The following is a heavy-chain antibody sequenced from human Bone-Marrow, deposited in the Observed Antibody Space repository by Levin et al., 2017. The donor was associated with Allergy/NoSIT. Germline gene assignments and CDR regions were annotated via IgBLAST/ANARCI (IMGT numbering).Heavy chain of an antibody. CDR3: VKSQGRWLRFRAWFDP. J-gene: IGHJ5*02. D-gene: IGHD5-12*01. Sequence: GGSLRLSCAASGFTFDDYAMHWVRQAPGKGLEWVSGITWNSDSVDYADSVKGRFTISRDNAKNSLYLQMNSLRAEDTAFYYCVKSQGRWLRFRAWFDPWGQGALVTVSS. CDR1: GFTFDDYA. V-gene: IGHV3-9*01. CDR2: ITWNSDSV.